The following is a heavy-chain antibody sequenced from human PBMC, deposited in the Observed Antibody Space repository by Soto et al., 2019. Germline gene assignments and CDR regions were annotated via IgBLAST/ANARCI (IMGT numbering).Heavy chain of an antibody. J-gene: IGHJ4*02. CDR2: IYSGDNT. CDR3: ARDRPSDGSSHDY. D-gene: IGHD1-26*01. Sequence: EVRLVESGGGLVQPGGSLRLSCAASGFTVSSNYMSWVRQAPGKGLEWVSVIYSGDNTGYADSVKGRFTISRDNSKNTLYRQMNSLRAEDTAVYYCARDRPSDGSSHDYWGQGTLVTVSS. V-gene: IGHV3-66*01. CDR1: GFTVSSNY.